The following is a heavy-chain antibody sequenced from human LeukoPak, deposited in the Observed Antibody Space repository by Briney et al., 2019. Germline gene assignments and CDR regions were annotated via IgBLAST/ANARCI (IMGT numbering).Heavy chain of an antibody. CDR1: GFTFSSYS. V-gene: IGHV3-21*01. CDR3: APGGELLYPYFDY. D-gene: IGHD1-26*01. CDR2: ISSSSSYI. J-gene: IGHJ4*02. Sequence: PGGSLRLSCAASGFTFSSYSMNWVRQAPGRGLEWVSSISSSSSYIYYADSVKGRFTISRDNAKNSLYLQMNSLRAEDTAVYYCAPGGELLYPYFDYWGQGTLVTVSS.